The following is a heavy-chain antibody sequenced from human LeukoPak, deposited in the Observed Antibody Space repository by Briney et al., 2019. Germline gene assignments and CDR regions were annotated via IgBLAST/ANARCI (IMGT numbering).Heavy chain of an antibody. J-gene: IGHJ3*02. CDR2: IKQHGSEK. CDR3: ARGRGFTSGVSVAGFDI. V-gene: IGHV3-7*01. CDR1: GFIFNAYT. D-gene: IGHD6-25*01. Sequence: PGGSLRLSCAGSGFIFNAYTLHWVRQAPGKGLEWVANIKQHGSEKYYVDSVKGRFTISRDNAKNSLYLQMNSLRAEDAAVYYCARGRGFTSGVSVAGFDIWGQGTRVTVSS.